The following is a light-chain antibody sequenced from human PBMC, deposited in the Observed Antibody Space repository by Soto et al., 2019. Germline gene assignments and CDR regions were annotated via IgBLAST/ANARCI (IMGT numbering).Light chain of an antibody. J-gene: IGLJ2*01. Sequence: QSALTHPASVSGSPGQSITISCTGTSIDVGCYNYVSWYQQHPGKAPKLMICDVSNRPSGVSNRFSGSKSGNTASLTISGLQAEDEADYYCSSYASSSTVAFGGGTKVTVL. V-gene: IGLV2-14*01. CDR1: SIDVGCYNY. CDR2: DVS. CDR3: SSYASSSTVA.